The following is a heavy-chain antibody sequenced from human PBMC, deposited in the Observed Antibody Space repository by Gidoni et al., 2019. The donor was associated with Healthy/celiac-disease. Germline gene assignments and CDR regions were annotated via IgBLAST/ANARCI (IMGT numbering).Heavy chain of an antibody. V-gene: IGHV1-69*06. CDR2: IIPIFGTA. CDR3: ARAGTDYDFWSGYISWFDP. Sequence: QVQLVQSGAEVKKPGSSVKVSCNAPGGTVSSDAIRWVRQAPGQGLEWMGGIIPIFGTANYAQKFQGRVTITADKSTSTAYMELSSLRSEDTAVYYCARAGTDYDFWSGYISWFDPWGQGTLVTVSS. CDR1: GGTVSSDA. D-gene: IGHD3-3*01. J-gene: IGHJ5*02.